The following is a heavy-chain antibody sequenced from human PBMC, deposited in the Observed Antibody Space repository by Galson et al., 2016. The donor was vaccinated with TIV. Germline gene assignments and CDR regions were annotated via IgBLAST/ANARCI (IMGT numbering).Heavy chain of an antibody. V-gene: IGHV3-66*03. CDR3: ARERRHCGDNCYPSYYFGMDV. CDR2: FSNSDYT. Sequence: LRLSCAASGFSVSDNYINWVRQAPGKGLEWVSIFSNSDYTNYADSVKGRFTISRDNSKNTVYLHMSRLRAEDTAVYYCARERRHCGDNCYPSYYFGMDVWGQGTTVTVSS. CDR1: GFSVSDNY. D-gene: IGHD2-21*01. J-gene: IGHJ6*02.